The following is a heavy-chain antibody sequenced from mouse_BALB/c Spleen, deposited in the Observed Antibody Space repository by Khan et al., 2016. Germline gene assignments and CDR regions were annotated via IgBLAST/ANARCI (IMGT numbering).Heavy chain of an antibody. CDR2: ISSGGSYT. CDR1: GFTFSSYG. V-gene: IGHV5-6*01. D-gene: IGHD2-14*01. Sequence: EVELVESGGDLVKPGGSLKLSCAASGFTFSSYGMSWVRQTPDKRLEWVATISSGGSYTYYPDSVKGRFTISRDNAKNTLYLQMSSLKSEDTAMXYCARGKVRRYWYVDVWGAGTTVTVSS. CDR3: ARGKVRRYWYVDV. J-gene: IGHJ1*01.